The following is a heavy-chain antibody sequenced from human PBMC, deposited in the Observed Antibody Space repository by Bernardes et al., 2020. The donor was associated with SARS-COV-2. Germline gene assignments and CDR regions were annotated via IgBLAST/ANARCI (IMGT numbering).Heavy chain of an antibody. Sequence: YLTLSCPAPAFTFAASAIHWLRQAPRQGLGCVGTLSYAGIKKYYADPVKGRFTVSTENGGSTVCRQMRNVSAEDTAVYYGATFDTTGYHYCAWGQGTLVTGSS. CDR2: LSYAGIKK. CDR1: AFTFAASA. CDR3: ATFDTTGYHYCA. V-gene: IGHV3-30*12. D-gene: IGHD3-22*01. J-gene: IGHJ5*02.